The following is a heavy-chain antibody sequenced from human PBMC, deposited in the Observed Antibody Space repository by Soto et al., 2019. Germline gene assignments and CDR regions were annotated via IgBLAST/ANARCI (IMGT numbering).Heavy chain of an antibody. CDR3: ARVRQVCSANNCYFDP. CDR2: VHISGHS. D-gene: IGHD1-1*01. Sequence: QVHLQESGPGLVAPSGTLSLTCTLSGGSVRAPDWWNWVRQSPDKGMEWIEEVHISGHSNYNPSLRSRVSVSIDSSKNQIYLNLNSVTAADTAIYYCARVRQVCSANNCYFDPWGQGTQVTISS. J-gene: IGHJ5*01. V-gene: IGHV4-4*02. CDR1: GGSVRAPDW.